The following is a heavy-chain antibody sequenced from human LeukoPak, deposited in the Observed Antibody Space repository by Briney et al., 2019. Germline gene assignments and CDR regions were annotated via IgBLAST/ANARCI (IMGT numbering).Heavy chain of an antibody. D-gene: IGHD3-10*01. CDR1: GFTFSSYS. Sequence: PGGSLRLSCAASGFTFSSYSMNWVRQAPGKGLEWVSSISSSSSYIYYADSVKGRFTISRDNAKNSLYLQMNSLRAEDTAVYYCARDGGITTVRVYGMDVWGKGTTVTVSS. J-gene: IGHJ6*04. V-gene: IGHV3-21*01. CDR3: ARDGGITTVRVYGMDV. CDR2: ISSSSSYI.